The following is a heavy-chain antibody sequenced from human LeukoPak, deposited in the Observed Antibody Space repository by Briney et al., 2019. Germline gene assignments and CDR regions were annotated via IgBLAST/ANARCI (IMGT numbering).Heavy chain of an antibody. D-gene: IGHD6-19*01. CDR1: GYTFTIYY. CDR2: INPSGGST. V-gene: IGHV1-46*01. J-gene: IGHJ2*01. Sequence: ASVKVSCKASGYTFTIYYMHWVRQAPGQGLEWMGIINPSGGSTSYAQKFQGRVTMTRDTSTSTVYMELSSLRSEDTAVYYCARDYGYSSGPSYWYFDLWGRGTLVTVSS. CDR3: ARDYGYSSGPSYWYFDL.